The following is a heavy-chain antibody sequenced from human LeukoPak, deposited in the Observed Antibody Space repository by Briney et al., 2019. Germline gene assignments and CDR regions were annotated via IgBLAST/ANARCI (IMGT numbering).Heavy chain of an antibody. CDR2: ISGSGGST. Sequence: GGSLRLSCAASGFIFTNYWMSWVRQAPGKGLEWVSVISGSGGSTYYADSVKGRFTISRDNSKNTLDLQMNSLRAEDTAVYYCASPRITGTSRPFDYWGQGTLVTVSS. CDR3: ASPRITGTSRPFDY. V-gene: IGHV3-23*01. D-gene: IGHD1-7*01. CDR1: GFIFTNYW. J-gene: IGHJ4*02.